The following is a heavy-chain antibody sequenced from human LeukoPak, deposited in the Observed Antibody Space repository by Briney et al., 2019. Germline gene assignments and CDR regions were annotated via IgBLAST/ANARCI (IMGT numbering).Heavy chain of an antibody. D-gene: IGHD2-2*01. CDR1: GGSFSGYY. V-gene: IGHV4-34*01. J-gene: IGHJ4*02. Sequence: AETLSPTLAVYGGSFSGYYCSWIRQPPGKGLEWIGEINHSGSTNYNPSLKSRVTISVDTSKNQFSLKLSSVTAADTAVYYCARGLGSYCSSTRRAPFDYWGQGSAVTISS. CDR3: ARGLGSYCSSTRRAPFDY. CDR2: INHSGST.